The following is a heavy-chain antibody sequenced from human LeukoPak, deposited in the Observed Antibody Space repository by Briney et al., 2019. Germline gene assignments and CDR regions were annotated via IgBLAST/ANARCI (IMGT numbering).Heavy chain of an antibody. J-gene: IGHJ4*02. CDR3: ARSYCSSTTCYCPEY. CDR2: ISAYNGNT. D-gene: IGHD2-2*01. Sequence: ASVKVSCKASGYTFTSYGISRVRQAPGQGLEWMGWISAYNGNTNFAQKLQGRLTMTTDTSTSTAYMELRSLRSDDTAVYYCARSYCSSTTCYCPEYWGQGTLVTVSS. V-gene: IGHV1-18*01. CDR1: GYTFTSYG.